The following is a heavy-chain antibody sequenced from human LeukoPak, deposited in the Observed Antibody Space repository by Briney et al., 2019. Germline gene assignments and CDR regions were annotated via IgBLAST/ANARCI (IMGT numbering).Heavy chain of an antibody. CDR1: GYTFTSYY. D-gene: IGHD3-10*01. CDR3: ARDRGMVRGTVDY. J-gene: IGHJ4*02. V-gene: IGHV1-46*01. CDR2: INPSGGST. Sequence: ASVKVSCKSSGYTFTSYYMYWARQAPGQGLEWMGIINPSGGSTSYAQKFQGRVTMTRDTSTSTVYMELSSLRSEDTAVYYCARDRGMVRGTVDYWGQRTLVTVSS.